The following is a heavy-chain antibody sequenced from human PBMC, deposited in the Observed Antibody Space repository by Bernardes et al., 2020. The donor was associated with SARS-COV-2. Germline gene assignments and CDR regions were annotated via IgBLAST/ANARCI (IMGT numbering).Heavy chain of an antibody. V-gene: IGHV3-66*01. Sequence: GSLRLSCAASGFTVSGKFMSWVRQAPGKGPEWVSVIFGDDRAYYADSVKGRFIISRDNSKNTLHLQMDSLRGDDTAVYYCEGWNEPFDHWGQGTVVTVSS. J-gene: IGHJ4*02. CDR2: IFGDDRA. CDR3: EGWNEPFDH. CDR1: GFTVSGKF. D-gene: IGHD1-1*01.